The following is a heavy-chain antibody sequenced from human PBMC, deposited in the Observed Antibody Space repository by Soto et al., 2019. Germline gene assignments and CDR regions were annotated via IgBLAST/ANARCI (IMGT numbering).Heavy chain of an antibody. Sequence: GASLKISCKGSGYSFTSHWISWVRQMPGKGLEWMGRIDPSDSYTNYSPSFQGHVTISADKSISTAYLQWSSLKASDTAMYYCARISNYYDSSGFDYWGQGTLVTVSS. D-gene: IGHD3-22*01. CDR2: IDPSDSYT. CDR1: GYSFTSHW. J-gene: IGHJ4*02. CDR3: ARISNYYDSSGFDY. V-gene: IGHV5-10-1*01.